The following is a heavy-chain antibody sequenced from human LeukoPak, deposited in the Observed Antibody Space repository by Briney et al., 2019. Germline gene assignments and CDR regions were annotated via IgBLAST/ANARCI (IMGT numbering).Heavy chain of an antibody. CDR2: IYTSGST. V-gene: IGHV4-59*01. CDR3: ARDHLPAGAPGYYMDV. D-gene: IGHD4/OR15-4a*01. J-gene: IGHJ6*03. Sequence: SETLSLTCTVSGGSISSYYWSWIRQPPGKGLEWIGYIYTSGSTNYNPSLKSRVTISVDTSKNQFSLMLRSVTAADTAVYYCARDHLPAGAPGYYMDVWGKGTTVTVSS. CDR1: GGSISSYY.